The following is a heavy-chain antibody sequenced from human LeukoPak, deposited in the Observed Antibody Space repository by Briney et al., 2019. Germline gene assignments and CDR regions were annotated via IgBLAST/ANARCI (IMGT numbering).Heavy chain of an antibody. CDR3: AKDPRGSYSRDYYYYMDV. J-gene: IGHJ6*03. Sequence: GRSLRLSCAASGFTFSSYGMHWVRQAPGKGLEWVAVIWYDGSNKYYADSVKGRFTISRDNSKNTLYLQMNSLRAEDAAVYYCAKDPRGSYSRDYYYYMDVWGKGTTVTVS. D-gene: IGHD1-26*01. CDR1: GFTFSSYG. CDR2: IWYDGSNK. V-gene: IGHV3-33*06.